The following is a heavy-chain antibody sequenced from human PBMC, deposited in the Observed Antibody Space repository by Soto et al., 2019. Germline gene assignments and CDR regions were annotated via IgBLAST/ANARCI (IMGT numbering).Heavy chain of an antibody. CDR3: ASGLRRGSYSLFDY. Sequence: QVQLVESGGGVVQPGRSLRLSCAASGFTFSSYAMHWVRQAPGKGLEWVAVISYDGSNKYYADSVKGRFTISRDNSKNTRYLPMNSRRAEDTAVYYCASGLRRGSYSLFDYWGQGTLVTVSS. CDR2: ISYDGSNK. V-gene: IGHV3-30-3*01. D-gene: IGHD1-26*01. CDR1: GFTFSSYA. J-gene: IGHJ4*02.